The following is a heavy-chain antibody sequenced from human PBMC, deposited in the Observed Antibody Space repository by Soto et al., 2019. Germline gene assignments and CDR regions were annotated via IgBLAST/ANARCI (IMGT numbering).Heavy chain of an antibody. V-gene: IGHV3-23*01. CDR1: GFTFSSYA. Sequence: GGSLRLSCAASGFTFSSYAMSWVRQAPGKGLEWVSAISGSGGSTYYADSVKGRFTISRDNSKNTLYLQMNSLRAEDTAVYYCARGSSIAAAGTYFDYWGQGTLVTVSS. D-gene: IGHD6-13*01. CDR3: ARGSSIAAAGTYFDY. CDR2: ISGSGGST. J-gene: IGHJ4*02.